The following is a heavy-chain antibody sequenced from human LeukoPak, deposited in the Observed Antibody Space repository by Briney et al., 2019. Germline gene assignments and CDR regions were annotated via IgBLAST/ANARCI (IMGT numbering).Heavy chain of an antibody. V-gene: IGHV4-59*01. CDR1: GGSISSYY. J-gene: IGHJ6*03. Sequence: SETLSLTCTVSGGSISSYYWSWIRQPPGKGLEWIGYIYYSGSTNYNPSLKSRVTISVDTSKNQFSLKLSSVTAADTAVYYCARDSRSGYSYYYYYMDVWGKGTTVTVSS. D-gene: IGHD5-12*01. CDR3: ARDSRSGYSYYYYYMDV. CDR2: IYYSGST.